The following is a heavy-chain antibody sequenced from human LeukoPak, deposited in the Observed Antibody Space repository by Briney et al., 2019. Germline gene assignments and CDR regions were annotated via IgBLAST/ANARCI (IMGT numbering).Heavy chain of an antibody. D-gene: IGHD2-2*01. V-gene: IGHV1-18*01. Sequence: GASVKVSCKASGYTFTSYGISWVRQAPGQGLEWMGWISAYNGNTNYAQKLQGRVTMTTDTSTSTAYMELRSLRSDDTAVYYCARDGHCSSTSYYPYYYYGMDVWGQGTTVTVSS. CDR2: ISAYNGNT. CDR3: ARDGHCSSTSYYPYYYYGMDV. J-gene: IGHJ6*02. CDR1: GYTFTSYG.